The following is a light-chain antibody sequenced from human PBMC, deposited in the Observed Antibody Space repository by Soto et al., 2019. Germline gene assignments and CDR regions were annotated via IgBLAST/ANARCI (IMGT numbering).Light chain of an antibody. V-gene: IGKV3-20*01. CDR3: QQYDSSPRT. CDR2: DTS. J-gene: IGKJ1*01. Sequence: EIVLTQSPGTLSVSPGERATLSCRASQSVSSSCLAWYQQKPGQAPSLLIYDTSTRATAIPDRFSGSGSGTDFAVTISTLEPGEFAVYYCQQYDSSPRTFGQGTMVVIK. CDR1: QSVSSSC.